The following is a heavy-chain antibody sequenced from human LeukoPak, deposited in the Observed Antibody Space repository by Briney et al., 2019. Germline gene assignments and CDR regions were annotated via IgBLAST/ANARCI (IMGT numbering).Heavy chain of an antibody. V-gene: IGHV3-23*01. CDR3: AKDARRSSGWYFFDH. Sequence: GGSLRLSCVASGFTFSNLAMAWVRQAPGKGLEWVSVISDSGGTTYYADSVKGRFTISRDNSRNTLYLQMNSLRVEDTAVYYCAKDARRSSGWYFFDHWGQGTLVTVSS. D-gene: IGHD6-19*01. CDR1: GFTFSNLA. CDR2: ISDSGGTT. J-gene: IGHJ4*02.